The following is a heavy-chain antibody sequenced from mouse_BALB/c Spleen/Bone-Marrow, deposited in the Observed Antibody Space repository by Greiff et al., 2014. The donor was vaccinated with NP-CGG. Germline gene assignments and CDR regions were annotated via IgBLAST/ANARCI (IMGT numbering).Heavy chain of an antibody. CDR3: ARHSYYGSSLFDY. V-gene: IGHV1S135*01. Sequence: VQLKESGPELVKPGASVKVSCKASGYAFTSYNMYWVKQSHGKSLEWIGYIDPYNGGTSYNQKFKGKATLTVDKSSSTAYMHLNSQTSEDSAVYYCARHSYYGSSLFDYWGQGTTLTVSS. D-gene: IGHD1-1*01. CDR2: IDPYNGGT. CDR1: GYAFTSYN. J-gene: IGHJ2*01.